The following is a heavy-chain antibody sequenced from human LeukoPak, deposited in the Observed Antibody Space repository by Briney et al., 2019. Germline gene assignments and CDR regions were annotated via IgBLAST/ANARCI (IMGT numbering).Heavy chain of an antibody. D-gene: IGHD2-15*01. J-gene: IGHJ4*02. V-gene: IGHV3-30*03. CDR1: GFTFSSYG. CDR3: ARGEVVAATYFDY. CDR2: ISYDGSNK. Sequence: PGGSLRLSCAASGFTFSSYGMHWVRQAPGKGLEWVAVISYDGSNKYYADSVKGRFTISRDNSKNTLYLQMNSLRAEDTAVYYCARGEVVAATYFDYWGQGTLVTVSS.